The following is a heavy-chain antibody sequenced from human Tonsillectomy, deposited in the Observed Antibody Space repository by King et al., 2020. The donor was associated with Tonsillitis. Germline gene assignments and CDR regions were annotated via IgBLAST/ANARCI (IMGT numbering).Heavy chain of an antibody. Sequence: VQLVESGGGLVQPGRSLRLSCAASGFTFDDYAMHWVRHAPGKGLEWVSGINWNSDNIGYADSVKGRFTISRDNAKNSLYLQMNSLRAEDTALYYCAKDSQADSSYCHDAFDIWGQGTRVTVSS. D-gene: IGHD3-22*01. CDR2: INWNSDNI. CDR3: AKDSQADSSYCHDAFDI. J-gene: IGHJ3*02. V-gene: IGHV3-9*01. CDR1: GFTFDDYA.